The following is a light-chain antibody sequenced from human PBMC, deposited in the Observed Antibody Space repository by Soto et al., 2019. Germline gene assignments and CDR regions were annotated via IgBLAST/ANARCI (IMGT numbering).Light chain of an antibody. Sequence: DIQMTQSPSTVSASVGERVTITCRASQSISRRLAWYQQKPEKAPYLLMYDASTLHRGVPSRFSGSGFGTEFTLTINSLQPDDFATYYCQYYFFYPTFGPGTKVEI. CDR1: QSISRR. CDR2: DAS. V-gene: IGKV1-5*01. CDR3: QYYFFYPT. J-gene: IGKJ1*01.